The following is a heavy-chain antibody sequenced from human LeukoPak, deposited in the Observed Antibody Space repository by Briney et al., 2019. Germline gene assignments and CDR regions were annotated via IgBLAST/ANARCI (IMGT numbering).Heavy chain of an antibody. J-gene: IGHJ5*02. Sequence: ASVKVSCKASGYTFTNYAMTWVRQAPGQGLEWMGWINTITGNPTYAQGFTGRFVFSLDTSVSTAYLQISSLKAEDTAVYYCARWGYGSGSYPNGGFDPWGQGTLVTVSS. CDR1: GYTFTNYA. D-gene: IGHD3-10*01. V-gene: IGHV7-4-1*02. CDR3: ARWGYGSGSYPNGGFDP. CDR2: INTITGNP.